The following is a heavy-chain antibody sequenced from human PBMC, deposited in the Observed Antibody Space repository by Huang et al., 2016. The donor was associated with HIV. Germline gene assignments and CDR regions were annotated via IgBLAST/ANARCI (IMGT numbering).Heavy chain of an antibody. CDR2: IKKDGSEK. V-gene: IGHV3-7*01. D-gene: IGHD1-26*01. J-gene: IGHJ4*02. CDR1: GFTFNSYW. CDR3: VRLLDHTGDY. Sequence: EVQLVESGGGLVQPGGSVRLSCAASGFTFNSYWMRWVRQAPGKGVEGVAGIKKDGSEKSYVDSVKGRFTISRDNAKNSLYLQMNSLRAEDTAVYYCVRLLDHTGDYWGQGTLVTVSS.